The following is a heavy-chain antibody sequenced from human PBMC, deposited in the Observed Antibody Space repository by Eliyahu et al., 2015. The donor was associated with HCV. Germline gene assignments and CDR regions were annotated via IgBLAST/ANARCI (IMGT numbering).Heavy chain of an antibody. CDR1: GGSFSGYY. Sequence: QVQLQQWGAGLLKPSETLSLTCAVYGGSFSGYYWSWIRQPPGKGLEWIGEINHSGSTNYNPSLKSRVTISVDTSKNQFSLKLSSVTAADTAVYYCARGKGRPIMITFGGAPGRAFDIWGQGTMVTVSS. CDR2: INHSGST. V-gene: IGHV4-34*01. CDR3: ARGKGRPIMITFGGAPGRAFDI. J-gene: IGHJ3*02. D-gene: IGHD3-16*01.